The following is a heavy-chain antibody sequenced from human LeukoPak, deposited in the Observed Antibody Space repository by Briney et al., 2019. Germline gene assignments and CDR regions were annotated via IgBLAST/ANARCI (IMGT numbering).Heavy chain of an antibody. D-gene: IGHD5-12*01. CDR2: IIPILGIA. V-gene: IGHV1-69*04. J-gene: IGHJ4*02. CDR1: GGTFSSYA. Sequence: SVKVSCKASGGTFSSYAISWVRQAPGQGLEWMGRIIPILGIADYAQKFQGRVTITADKSTSTAYMELSSLRSEDTAVYYCARDILDGGYSGYDLDYWGQGTLVTVSS. CDR3: ARDILDGGYSGYDLDY.